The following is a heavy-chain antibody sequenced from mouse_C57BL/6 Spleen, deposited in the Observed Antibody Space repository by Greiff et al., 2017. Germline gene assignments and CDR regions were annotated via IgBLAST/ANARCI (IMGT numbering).Heavy chain of an antibody. CDR2: ISSGSSTI. J-gene: IGHJ2*01. Sequence: EVMLVESGGGLVKPGGSLKLSCAASGFTFSDYGMHWVRQAPEKGLEWVAYISSGSSTIYYADTVKGRFTISRDNAKNTLFLQMTSLRSEDTAMYYCARYDYDGYYFDYWGQGTTLTVSS. CDR3: ARYDYDGYYFDY. D-gene: IGHD2-4*01. V-gene: IGHV5-17*01. CDR1: GFTFSDYG.